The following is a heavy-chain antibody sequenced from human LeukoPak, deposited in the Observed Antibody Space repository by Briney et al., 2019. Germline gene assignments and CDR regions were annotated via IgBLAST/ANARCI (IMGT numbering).Heavy chain of an antibody. CDR3: ARDGTTMVRGVLDY. CDR1: GFTFSSYE. J-gene: IGHJ4*02. V-gene: IGHV3-48*03. D-gene: IGHD3-10*01. CDR2: ISSSGSTI. Sequence: GGSLRLSCAASGFTFSSYEMNWVRQAPGKGLEWVSYISSSGSTIFYTDSMKGRFTISRDNAKNSLYLQMNSLRAEDTAVYYCARDGTTMVRGVLDYWGQGTLVTVSS.